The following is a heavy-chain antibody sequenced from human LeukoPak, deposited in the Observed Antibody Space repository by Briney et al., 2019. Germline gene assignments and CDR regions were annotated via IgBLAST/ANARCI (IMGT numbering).Heavy chain of an antibody. CDR2: VYYTGST. J-gene: IGHJ4*02. D-gene: IGHD1-26*01. CDR3: ARLSGSPWR. V-gene: IGHV4-59*01. Sequence: SETLSFTCTVSGGSISSYYWSWIRQPPGKGLEWIGYVYYTGSTNYNPSLKSRVTISVDMSKNQFSLRPRSVTAADTAVYFCARLSGSPWRWGQGTLVTVSS. CDR1: GGSISSYY.